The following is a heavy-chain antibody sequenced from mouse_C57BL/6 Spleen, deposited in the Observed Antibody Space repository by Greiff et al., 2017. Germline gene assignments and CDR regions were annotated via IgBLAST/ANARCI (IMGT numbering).Heavy chain of an antibody. Sequence: EVKLVESGGGLVKPGGSLKFSCAASGFTFSSYAMSWVRQTPEKRLEWVATISDGGSYTYYPDNVKGRFTISRDNANNNPYLQRSHLKSEDTAMYYCAGDHHYGNYVGYDMDYWGQGTSVTVSS. J-gene: IGHJ4*01. CDR2: ISDGGSYT. D-gene: IGHD2-1*01. CDR3: AGDHHYGNYVGYDMDY. CDR1: GFTFSSYA. V-gene: IGHV5-4*01.